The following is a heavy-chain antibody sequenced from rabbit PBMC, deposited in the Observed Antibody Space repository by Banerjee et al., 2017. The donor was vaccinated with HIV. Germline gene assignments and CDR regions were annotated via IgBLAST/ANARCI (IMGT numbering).Heavy chain of an antibody. Sequence: QSLEESGGDLVKPEGSLTLTCTASGFSFSSSYNMCWVRQAPGKGLEWIGCIYTGSGSTYYASWAKGRFTISKTSSTTVTLQMTSLTAADTATYFCVRGDVGYGYAGYAFTTSYYFNLWGPGTLVTVS. V-gene: IGHV1S40*01. J-gene: IGHJ4*01. CDR3: VRGDVGYGYAGYAFTTSYYFNL. D-gene: IGHD6-1*01. CDR1: GFSFSSSYN. CDR2: IYTGSGST.